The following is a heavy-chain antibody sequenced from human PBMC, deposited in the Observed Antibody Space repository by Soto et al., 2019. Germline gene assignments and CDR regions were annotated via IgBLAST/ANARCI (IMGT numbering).Heavy chain of an antibody. CDR1: GFTFRSYA. J-gene: IGHJ4*02. Sequence: EVQLLESGGGLVQPGGSLRLSCAASGFTFRSYAMSWVRQAPGKGLEWVSAISGSGGSTYYADSVKGRFTISRDNSKNTLYLQMNSLRAEDTAVYYCAKASGYSSSWYWYFDYWGQGTLVTVSS. D-gene: IGHD6-13*01. CDR3: AKASGYSSSWYWYFDY. CDR2: ISGSGGST. V-gene: IGHV3-23*01.